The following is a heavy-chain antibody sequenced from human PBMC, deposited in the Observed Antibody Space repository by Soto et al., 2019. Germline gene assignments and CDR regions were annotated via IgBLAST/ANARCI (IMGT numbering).Heavy chain of an antibody. CDR1: GGSVNSDTFY. Sequence: SETLSLTCTVSGGSVNSDTFYWSWIRQPPGRGLEWIGYIYYTGSTNYNPSLKSRVTRSRDTSKNQFSRRLTSVTAADTAIYYCARSGAGSGWLGGQGTLVTVSS. D-gene: IGHD6-19*01. CDR2: IYYTGST. CDR3: ARSGAGSGWL. J-gene: IGHJ4*02. V-gene: IGHV4-61*01.